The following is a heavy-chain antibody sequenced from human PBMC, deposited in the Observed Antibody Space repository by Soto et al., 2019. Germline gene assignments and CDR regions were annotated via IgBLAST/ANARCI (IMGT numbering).Heavy chain of an antibody. CDR3: ALIAVAPTHEFDY. CDR2: IIPIFGTA. Sequence: QVQLVQSGAEVKKPGSSVKVSCKASGGTFSSYAISWVRQAPGQGLEWMGGIIPIFGTANYAQKFQGRVTITADEATSTAYMELSSRRSEDTAVYYCALIAVAPTHEFDYWGQGTLVTVSS. D-gene: IGHD6-19*01. J-gene: IGHJ4*02. CDR1: GGTFSSYA. V-gene: IGHV1-69*12.